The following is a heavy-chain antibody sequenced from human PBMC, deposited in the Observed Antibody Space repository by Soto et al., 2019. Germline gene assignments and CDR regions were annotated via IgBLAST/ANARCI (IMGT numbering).Heavy chain of an antibody. Sequence: ASVKVSCKASGYTFTSYGISWVRQAPGQGLEWMGWISAYNGNTNYAQKLQGRVTMTTDTSTSTAYMELRSLRPDDTAVYYCARVNYDFWSGSYNWFDPWGQGTLVTVSS. D-gene: IGHD3-3*01. CDR2: ISAYNGNT. CDR3: ARVNYDFWSGSYNWFDP. J-gene: IGHJ5*02. CDR1: GYTFTSYG. V-gene: IGHV1-18*01.